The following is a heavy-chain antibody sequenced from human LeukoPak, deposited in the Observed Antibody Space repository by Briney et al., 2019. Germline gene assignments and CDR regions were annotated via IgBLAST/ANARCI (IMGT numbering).Heavy chain of an antibody. V-gene: IGHV3-30*02. Sequence: GGSLRLSCAASGFTFSTYGMHWVRQAPGKGLEWVAYIQFDGSNEQYADSVKGRFSISRDSSKNILYLQMNSLRAEDTAVYYCAKDRCSNGIGCYYYYMDVWGKGTTVTISS. D-gene: IGHD2-8*01. CDR2: IQFDGSNE. CDR3: AKDRCSNGIGCYYYYMDV. CDR1: GFTFSTYG. J-gene: IGHJ6*03.